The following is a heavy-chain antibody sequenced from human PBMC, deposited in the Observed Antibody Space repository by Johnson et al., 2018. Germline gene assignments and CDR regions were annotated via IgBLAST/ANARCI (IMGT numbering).Heavy chain of an antibody. CDR3: ARAIPQGYYYYYYMDV. CDR2: IGTAGGT. V-gene: IGHV3-13*01. J-gene: IGHJ6*03. Sequence: VQLVESGGGLVQPGGSXRLSCAASGFTFSSYDMHWVRQATGKGLEWVSAIGTAGGTYYPGSVKGRFTISRENATNSLYLQMNSRRAGDTAVYYCARAIPQGYYYYYYMDVWGKGTTVTVSS. CDR1: GFTFSSYD.